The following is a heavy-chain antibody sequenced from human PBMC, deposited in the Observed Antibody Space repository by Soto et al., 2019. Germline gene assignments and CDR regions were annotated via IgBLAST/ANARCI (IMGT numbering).Heavy chain of an antibody. D-gene: IGHD2-21*02. CDR1: GYTFTSYG. V-gene: IGHV1-18*01. J-gene: IGHJ4*02. CDR2: ISAYNGNT. CDR3: ARSIVVVTALDY. Sequence: ASVQVSCQASGYTFTSYGISWVRQAPGQGLEWMGWISAYNGNTNYAQKLQGRVTMTTDTSTSTAYMELSSLRSEDTAVYYCARSIVVVTALDYWGQGTLVTVSS.